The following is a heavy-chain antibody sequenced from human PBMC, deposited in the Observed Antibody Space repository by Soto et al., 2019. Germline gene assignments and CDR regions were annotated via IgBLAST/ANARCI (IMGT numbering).Heavy chain of an antibody. CDR2: IRSKAYGGTT. Sequence: PGGSLRLSCTGSGFAFGDYAMSWFRQAPGKGLEWVGFIRSKAYGGTTEYAASVKGRFTISRDVSKSIAYLQMNSLKTEDTAVYYCTSYPAARGVVDYWGQGTLVTVSS. D-gene: IGHD6-6*01. J-gene: IGHJ4*02. V-gene: IGHV3-49*03. CDR3: TSYPAARGVVDY. CDR1: GFAFGDYA.